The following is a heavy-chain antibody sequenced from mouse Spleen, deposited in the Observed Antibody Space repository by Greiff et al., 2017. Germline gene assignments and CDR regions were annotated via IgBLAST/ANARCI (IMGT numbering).Heavy chain of an antibody. CDR1: GFTFSSYY. Sequence: EVQGVESGGGLVKLGGSLKLSCAASGFTFSSYYMSWVRQTPEKRLEWVATISSGGGSTYYPDSVKGRFTISRDNAKNTLYLQMSSLNSEDTAVYYCARDNYGSNDYWGQGTTLTVSS. CDR3: ARDNYGSNDY. J-gene: IGHJ2*01. D-gene: IGHD1-1*01. V-gene: IGHV5-12-1*01. CDR2: ISSGGGST.